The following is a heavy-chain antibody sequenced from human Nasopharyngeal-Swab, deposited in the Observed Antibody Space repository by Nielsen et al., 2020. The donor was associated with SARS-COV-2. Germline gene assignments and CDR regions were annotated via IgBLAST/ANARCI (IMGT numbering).Heavy chain of an antibody. V-gene: IGHV3-11*04. Sequence: GESLKISCAASGFTFSDYYMSWIRQAPGKGLEWVSYISSSGSTIYYADSVKGRFTISRDNAKNSLYLQMNSLRAEDTAVYYCARPPPWYYYGMDVWGQGTTVTVFS. J-gene: IGHJ6*02. CDR3: ARPPPWYYYGMDV. CDR1: GFTFSDYY. CDR2: ISSSGSTI.